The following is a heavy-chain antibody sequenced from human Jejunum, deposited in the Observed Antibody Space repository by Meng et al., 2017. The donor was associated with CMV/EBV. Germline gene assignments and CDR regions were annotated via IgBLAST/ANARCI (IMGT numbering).Heavy chain of an antibody. CDR3: ARDFWDTDYTGY. Sequence: SGFSVSNNHMNWVRQAPGRGLEWISYISSSSSAIEYADSVKGRFTSSRDNAKSSMYLQMNSLRDEDTAVYYCARDFWDTDYTGYWGQGTLVTVSS. CDR2: ISSSSSAI. V-gene: IGHV3-48*02. D-gene: IGHD3-16*01. J-gene: IGHJ4*02. CDR1: GFSVSNNH.